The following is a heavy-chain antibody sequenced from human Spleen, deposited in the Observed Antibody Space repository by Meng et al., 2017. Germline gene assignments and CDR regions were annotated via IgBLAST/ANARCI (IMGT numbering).Heavy chain of an antibody. CDR1: GYTFPDYW. V-gene: IGHV1-2*06. CDR2: INPKSGDT. Sequence: QGGLGQAGAEVKKPGASVKVSCKASGYTFPDYWLHWVRRAPGQGLEWMGRINPKSGDTHYAQRFQGRVTMTGDTSISTAYMELSGLRSDGTAMYYCARDEDISAAGKLFGDYWGQGTLVTVSS. CDR3: ARDEDISAAGKLFGDY. D-gene: IGHD6-13*01. J-gene: IGHJ4*02.